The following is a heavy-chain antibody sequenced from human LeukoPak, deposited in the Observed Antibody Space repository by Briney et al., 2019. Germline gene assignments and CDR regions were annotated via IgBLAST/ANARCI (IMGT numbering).Heavy chain of an antibody. CDR2: ISGGGGST. D-gene: IGHD2-15*01. CDR1: GFTFSSYA. J-gene: IGHJ4*02. Sequence: GGSLRLSCAASGFTFSSYAMSWVRQAPGKGLEWLSGISGGGGSTYYADSVTGRFTTSRDNSRNTLYLQMTSLTAEDTAVYFCAKVGESGGVWKYYFDYWGQGTLVTVSS. CDR3: AKVGESGGVWKYYFDY. V-gene: IGHV3-23*01.